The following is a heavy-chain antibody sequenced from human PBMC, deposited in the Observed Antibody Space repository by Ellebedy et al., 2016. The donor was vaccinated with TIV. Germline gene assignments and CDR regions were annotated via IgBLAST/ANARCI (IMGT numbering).Heavy chain of an antibody. V-gene: IGHV3-30*18. J-gene: IGHJ4*02. D-gene: IGHD1-26*01. CDR2: ISYDGSNK. Sequence: GESLKISCAASGFTFSSYGMHWVRQAPGKGLEWVAVISYDGSNKYYADSVKGRFTISRDNSKNTLYLQMNSLRAEDTAVYYCAKVHYAGATLPYWGQGTLVTVSS. CDR3: AKVHYAGATLPY. CDR1: GFTFSSYG.